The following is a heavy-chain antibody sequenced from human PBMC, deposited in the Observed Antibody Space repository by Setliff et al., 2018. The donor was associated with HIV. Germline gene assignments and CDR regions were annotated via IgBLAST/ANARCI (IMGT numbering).Heavy chain of an antibody. J-gene: IGHJ4*02. CDR1: GGSISRGSYS. CDR3: AREIPYSYGGRGHPL. CDR2: ISYTGIT. V-gene: IGHV4-39*07. D-gene: IGHD3-22*01. Sequence: SETLSLTCTVSGGSISRGSYSWGWIRQPPGKGLEWIGSISYTGITNYNPSLKSRVTISIDTSRNQFSLTVSSVTAADTAVYYCAREIPYSYGGRGHPLWGQGTLVTVSS.